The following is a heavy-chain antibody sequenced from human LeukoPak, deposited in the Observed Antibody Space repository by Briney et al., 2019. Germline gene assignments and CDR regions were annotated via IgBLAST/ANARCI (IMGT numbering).Heavy chain of an antibody. CDR3: ATGVFCATTTCPGYQHFYYFMDV. V-gene: IGHV1-24*01. D-gene: IGHD2-2*01. CDR1: GFTLADLS. CDR2: FDRKNGDT. J-gene: IGHJ6*03. Sequence: GASVKVSCKVSGFTLADLSMHWVRQGPGKGLEWVGGFDRKNGDTIYAQRFRGRVTLTGDTSTGTAYMDLSSLSADDTAVYYCATGVFCATTTCPGYQHFYYFMDVWGKGTTVTVSS.